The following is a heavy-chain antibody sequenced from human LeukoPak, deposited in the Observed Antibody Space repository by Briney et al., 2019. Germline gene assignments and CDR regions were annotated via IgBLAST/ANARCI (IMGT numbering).Heavy chain of an antibody. D-gene: IGHD5-18*01. CDR3: ARVSTAMVPYYYYYMDV. Sequence: SETLSLTCTVSGGSISSYYWSWIRQPPGKGLEWIGYIYTSGSTNYNPSLKSRVTISVDTSKNQFSLKLGSVTAADTAVYYCARVSTAMVPYYYYYMDVWGKGTTVTVSS. CDR1: GGSISSYY. J-gene: IGHJ6*03. V-gene: IGHV4-4*09. CDR2: IYTSGST.